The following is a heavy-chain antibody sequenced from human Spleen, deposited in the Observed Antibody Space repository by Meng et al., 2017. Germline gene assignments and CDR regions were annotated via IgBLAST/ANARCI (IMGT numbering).Heavy chain of an antibody. CDR3: ARDAGDL. J-gene: IGHJ5*02. CDR2: INHRGKT. Sequence: QGQLQQWGAGLLKPSETLSLPCAVSGVSLSGDYWSWIRQPPGKGLEWIGEINHRGKTTYNPSLKSRVTMSIDTSEKQFSLKLSSVTAADTAVYYCARDAGDLWGQGTLVTVSS. CDR1: GVSLSGDY. V-gene: IGHV4-34*01.